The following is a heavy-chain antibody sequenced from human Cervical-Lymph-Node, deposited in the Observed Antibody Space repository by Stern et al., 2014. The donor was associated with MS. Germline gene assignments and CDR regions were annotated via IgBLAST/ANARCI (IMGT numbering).Heavy chain of an antibody. CDR2: IYPGDSDT. D-gene: IGHD4-17*01. V-gene: IGHV5-51*03. J-gene: IGHJ4*02. CDR3: ARLKGSLTRGTYFDF. Sequence: EVQLEESGAEVEKPGDSLKISCKGSGYSFTKSWIGWVRQMPGKGLEWMGFIYPGDSDTRYSPSFPGPVTISADKSINTAYPQWSSLKASDTAIYYCARLKGSLTRGTYFDFWGQGTLVAVSS. CDR1: GYSFTKSW.